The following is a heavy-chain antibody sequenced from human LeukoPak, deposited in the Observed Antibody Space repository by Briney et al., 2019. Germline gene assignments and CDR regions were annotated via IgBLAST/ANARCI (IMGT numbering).Heavy chain of an antibody. J-gene: IGHJ4*02. D-gene: IGHD3-10*01. CDR2: ISWNSGSI. V-gene: IGHV3-9*01. Sequence: GGSLRLSCAASGFTFDDYAMHWVRQAPGKGLEWVSGISWNSGSIGYADSVKGRFTISRDNAKNSLYLQMNSLRAEDTALYYCAKDRSYYYGPTGYYFDYWGQGTLVTVSS. CDR1: GFTFDDYA. CDR3: AKDRSYYYGPTGYYFDY.